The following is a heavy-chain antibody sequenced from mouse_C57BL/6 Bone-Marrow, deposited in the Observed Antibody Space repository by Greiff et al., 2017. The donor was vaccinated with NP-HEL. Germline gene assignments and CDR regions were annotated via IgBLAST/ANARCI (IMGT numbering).Heavy chain of an antibody. V-gene: IGHV5-6*01. D-gene: IGHD4-1*01. CDR2: ISSGGSYT. CDR3: ARHEDWDRGGNFDY. J-gene: IGHJ2*01. CDR1: GFTFSSYG. Sequence: QLVESGGDLVKPGGSLKLSCAASGFTFSSYGMSWVRQTPDKRLEWVATISSGGSYTYYPDSVKGRFTISRDNAKNTLYLQMSSLKSEDTAMYYCARHEDWDRGGNFDYWGQGTTLTVSS.